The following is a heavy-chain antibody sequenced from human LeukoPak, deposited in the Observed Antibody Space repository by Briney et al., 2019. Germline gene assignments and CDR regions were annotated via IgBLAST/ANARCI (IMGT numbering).Heavy chain of an antibody. CDR1: GFTFSSYS. V-gene: IGHV3-21*01. Sequence: GGSLRLSCAASGFTFSSYSMNWVRQAPGKGLEWVSSISSSSSYIYYADSVKGRFTISRDNAKNSLYLQMNSLRAEDTAVYYCARDVRGGWYAFDIWGQGTMVTVSS. J-gene: IGHJ3*02. D-gene: IGHD6-19*01. CDR2: ISSSSSYI. CDR3: ARDVRGGWYAFDI.